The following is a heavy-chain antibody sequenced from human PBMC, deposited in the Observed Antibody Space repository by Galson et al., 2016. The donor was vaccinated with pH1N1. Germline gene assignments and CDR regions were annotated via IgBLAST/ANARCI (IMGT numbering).Heavy chain of an antibody. CDR2: VSSTSTYT. CDR3: ARDESSDFWSGLYGTDV. V-gene: IGHV3-11*06. CDR1: GFTFSDCY. Sequence: SLRLSCAASGFTFSDCYMSWIRQAPGKGLVWISYVSSTSTYTKYADSVEGRFTISRDNAKNSLYLQMSSLRAEDTAVYYCARDESSDFWSGLYGTDVWGLGTTVTVSS. D-gene: IGHD3-3*01. J-gene: IGHJ6*02.